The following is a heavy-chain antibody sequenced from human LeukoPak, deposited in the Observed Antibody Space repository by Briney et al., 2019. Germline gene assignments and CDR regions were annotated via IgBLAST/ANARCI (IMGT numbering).Heavy chain of an antibody. D-gene: IGHD3/OR15-3a*01. CDR2: IYDDDST. Sequence: ESLRLSCVASAFTVSRNYMSWVRQAPGKGLEWVSVIYDDDSTYYADSVKGRFTISRDNSKNTVYLQMNSLRVEDTALYYCAGTTAGLFNWFDPWGQGTLVTVSS. V-gene: IGHV3-66*02. CDR1: AFTVSRNY. J-gene: IGHJ5*02. CDR3: AGTTAGLFNWFDP.